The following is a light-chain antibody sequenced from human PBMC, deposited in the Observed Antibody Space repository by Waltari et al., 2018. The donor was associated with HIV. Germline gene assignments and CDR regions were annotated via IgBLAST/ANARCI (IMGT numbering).Light chain of an antibody. J-gene: IGLJ2*01. CDR1: TSFIGAADY. V-gene: IGLV1-40*01. CDR2: GSK. CDR3: QSFDRGLNGVI. Sequence: QSVLTQPPSVSGAPGQRVTISCTRNTSFIGAADYVYWYQQLPGKAPKLLIYGSKRRPSGVPDRFSGLRSGTSASLTITGLQSEDEADYYCQSFDRGLNGVIFGGGTRLTVL.